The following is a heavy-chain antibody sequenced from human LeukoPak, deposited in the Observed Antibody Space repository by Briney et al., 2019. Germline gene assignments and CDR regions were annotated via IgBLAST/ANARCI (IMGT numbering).Heavy chain of an antibody. Sequence: GASVRVSCKAAGYTFIGYGISWERQAPGQGLEWMGWINAYNGDTNYAPNLQGRVTMTTDTSTTTAYMELRSLRSDDTAVYYCAGPSLYYYDSNGNVPWGYYYGMDVWGQGTTVTVSS. CDR3: AGPSLYYYDSNGNVPWGYYYGMDV. D-gene: IGHD3-22*01. V-gene: IGHV1-18*01. CDR2: INAYNGDT. J-gene: IGHJ6*02. CDR1: GYTFIGYG.